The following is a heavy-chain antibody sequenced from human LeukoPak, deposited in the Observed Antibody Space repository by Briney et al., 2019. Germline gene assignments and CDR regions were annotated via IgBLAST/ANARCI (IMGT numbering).Heavy chain of an antibody. V-gene: IGHV1-18*01. CDR2: ISAYNGNT. CDR1: GYTFTSYG. J-gene: IGHJ4*02. CDR3: ARDALPTLYGSGLAFDY. Sequence: ASVKVSCKASGYTFTSYGISWGRQAPGQGLEWMGWISAYNGNTNYAQKLQGRVTMTTDTSTSTAYMELRSLRSDDTAVYYCARDALPTLYGSGLAFDYWGQGTLVTVSS. D-gene: IGHD3-10*01.